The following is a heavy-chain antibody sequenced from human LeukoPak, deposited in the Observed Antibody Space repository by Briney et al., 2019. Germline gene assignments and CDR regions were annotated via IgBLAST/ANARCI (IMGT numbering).Heavy chain of an antibody. V-gene: IGHV3-64D*09. J-gene: IGHJ3*02. D-gene: IGHD5-18*01. CDR3: VVSYLYAFDI. Sequence: PGGSLRLSCSADGFTFSSYAMHWVRQAPGKGLEYVSAISSNGGSTYYADSVKGRFTISRDNYKNTLNLQMSSLRAEDTAVYYCVVSYLYAFDIRGQGTMVTVSS. CDR2: ISSNGGST. CDR1: GFTFSSYA.